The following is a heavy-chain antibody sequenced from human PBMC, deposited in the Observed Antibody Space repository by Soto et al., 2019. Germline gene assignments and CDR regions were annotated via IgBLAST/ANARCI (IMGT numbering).Heavy chain of an antibody. Sequence: HPGGSLRLSCAASGFTFSSYGMHWVRQAPGKGLEWVAVIWYDGSNKYYADSVKGRFTISRDNSKNTLYLQMNSLRAEDTAVYYCARDREDYYDSSGYYFDYWGQGTLVTVSS. V-gene: IGHV3-33*01. CDR3: ARDREDYYDSSGYYFDY. D-gene: IGHD3-22*01. J-gene: IGHJ4*02. CDR1: GFTFSSYG. CDR2: IWYDGSNK.